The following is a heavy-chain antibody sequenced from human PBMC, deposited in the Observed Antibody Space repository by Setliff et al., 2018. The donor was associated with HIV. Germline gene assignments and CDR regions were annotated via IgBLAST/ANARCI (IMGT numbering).Heavy chain of an antibody. CDR3: AKSLGCSSTSCYLRIYYYYYGMDV. CDR1: GFTFSSY. V-gene: IGHV3-30*18. D-gene: IGHD2-2*01. CDR2: ILYDGGNK. Sequence: PGGSLRLSCAASGFTFSSYVAVILYDGGNKYSADSVKGRFTISRDNSKNTLYLQLNCLRAEDTAVYNCAKSLGCSSTSCYLRIYYYYYGMDVWGQGTTVTVSS. J-gene: IGHJ6*02.